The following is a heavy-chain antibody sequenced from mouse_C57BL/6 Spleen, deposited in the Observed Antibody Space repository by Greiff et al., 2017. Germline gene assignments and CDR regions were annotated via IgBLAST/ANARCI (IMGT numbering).Heavy chain of an antibody. Sequence: QVQLKESGPELVKPGASVKLSCKASGYTFTSYDINWVKQRPGQGLEWIGWIYPRDGSTKYNEKFKGKATLTVDPSSSTAYMELHSLTSEDSAVYFCARTEGLYYGSSPYAMDYWGQGTSVTVSS. J-gene: IGHJ4*01. CDR3: ARTEGLYYGSSPYAMDY. CDR2: IYPRDGST. CDR1: GYTFTSYD. V-gene: IGHV1-85*01. D-gene: IGHD1-1*01.